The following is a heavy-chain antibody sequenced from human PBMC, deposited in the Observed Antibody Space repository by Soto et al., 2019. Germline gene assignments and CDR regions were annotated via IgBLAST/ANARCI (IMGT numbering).Heavy chain of an antibody. CDR1: GFSLSASGMC. J-gene: IGHJ4*02. Sequence: ESGPTLVNPTQTLTLTCTFSGFSLSASGMCVSWIRQPPGKALEWLARIDWDDDKYYNTSLKTRLTISKDTSRNQVVLTMTNMDPVDTATYYCARLRAGGDYVDSWGQGTLVTVSS. CDR3: ARLRAGGDYVDS. D-gene: IGHD2-21*02. CDR2: IDWDDDK. V-gene: IGHV2-70*11.